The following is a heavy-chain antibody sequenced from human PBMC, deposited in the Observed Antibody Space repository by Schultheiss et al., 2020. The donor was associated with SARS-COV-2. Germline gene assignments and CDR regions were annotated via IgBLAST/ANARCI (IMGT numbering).Heavy chain of an antibody. D-gene: IGHD6-13*01. CDR3: VRDRYSSSWYGGDFDY. CDR1: GFTFSDYY. V-gene: IGHV3-11*05. Sequence: GGSLRLSCAASGFTFSDYYMSWIRQAPGKGLEWVSSISSSSSYIYYADSVKGRFTISRDNSKYTLDLQMNSLRADDTAIYYCVRDRYSSSWYGGDFDYWGQGTLVTVSS. J-gene: IGHJ4*02. CDR2: ISSSSSYI.